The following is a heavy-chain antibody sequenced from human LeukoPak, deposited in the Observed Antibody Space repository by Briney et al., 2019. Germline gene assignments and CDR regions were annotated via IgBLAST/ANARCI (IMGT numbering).Heavy chain of an antibody. V-gene: IGHV3-33*01. CDR3: ARHQRIAAAGTAFDY. J-gene: IGHJ4*02. CDR2: IWYDGSNK. CDR1: GFTFSSSG. Sequence: GGSLRLSCAASGFTFSSSGMNWVRQAPGKGLEWVAIIWYDGSNKYYADSVKGRFTISRDNSKNTLYLQMNSLRAEDTAMYYCARHQRIAAAGTAFDYWGQGTLVTVSS. D-gene: IGHD6-13*01.